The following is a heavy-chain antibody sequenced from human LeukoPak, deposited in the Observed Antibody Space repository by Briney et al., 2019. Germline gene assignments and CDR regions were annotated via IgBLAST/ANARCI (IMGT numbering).Heavy chain of an antibody. CDR3: AKDWQYYYDSSGYLQH. Sequence: GGSLRLSCAASGFTFDDYAMHWVRQAPGKGLEWVSLISGDGGSTYYADSVKGRFTISGDNSKNSLYLQMNSLRTEDTALYYCAKDWQYYYDSSGYLQHWGQSTLVTVSS. CDR2: ISGDGGST. J-gene: IGHJ1*01. CDR1: GFTFDDYA. V-gene: IGHV3-43*02. D-gene: IGHD3-22*01.